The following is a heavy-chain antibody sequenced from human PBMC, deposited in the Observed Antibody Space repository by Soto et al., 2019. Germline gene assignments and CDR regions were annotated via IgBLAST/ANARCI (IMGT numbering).Heavy chain of an antibody. CDR2: INHSGST. Sequence: SETLSLTCAVYGGSFSGYYWSWIRQPPGKGLEWIGEINHSGSTNHNPSLKSRVTISVDTSKNQFSLKLSSVTAADTAVYYCARGFYDFWSGYTNYFDYWGQGTLVTVSS. D-gene: IGHD3-3*01. CDR1: GGSFSGYY. V-gene: IGHV4-34*01. CDR3: ARGFYDFWSGYTNYFDY. J-gene: IGHJ4*02.